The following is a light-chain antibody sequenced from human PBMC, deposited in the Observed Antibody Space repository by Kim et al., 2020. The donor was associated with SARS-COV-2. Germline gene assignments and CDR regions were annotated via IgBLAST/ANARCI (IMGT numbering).Light chain of an antibody. CDR1: QSVSSN. CDR2: GAS. J-gene: IGKJ4*01. CDR3: QQYNNWPPLT. V-gene: IGKV3-15*01. Sequence: EIVMTQSPATLSVSPGERATLSCRASQSVSSNLVWYQQKPGQAPKVLIYGASTRATGIPARFSGSGSGTEFTLTISSLQSEDFAIYYCQQYNNWPPLTFGGGTKVDIK.